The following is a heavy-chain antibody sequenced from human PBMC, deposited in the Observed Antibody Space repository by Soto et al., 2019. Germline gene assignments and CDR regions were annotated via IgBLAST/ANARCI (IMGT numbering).Heavy chain of an antibody. D-gene: IGHD5-18*01. CDR2: IIPIFGTT. CDR1: GGTFSSYA. J-gene: IGHJ4*02. Sequence: SVKVSCKASGGTFSSYAISWVRQAPGQGLEWMGGIIPIFGTTNYAQKFQGRVTITADESTSTAYMELSSLRSDDTAVYYCAGREGYSYGYSYDYWGQGTLVTVSS. CDR3: AGREGYSYGYSYDY. V-gene: IGHV1-69*13.